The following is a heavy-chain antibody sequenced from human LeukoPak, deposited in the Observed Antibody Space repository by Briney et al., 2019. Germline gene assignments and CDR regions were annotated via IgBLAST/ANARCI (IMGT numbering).Heavy chain of an antibody. CDR1: GGSISSYY. CDR2: IYYSGST. Sequence: SETLSLTCTVSGGSISSYYWSWIRQPPGKGLEWIGYIYYSGSTYYNPSLKSRVTISVDTSKNQFSLKLSSVTAADTAVYYCARFRLGSDYYHMDVWGKGTTVTVSS. CDR3: ARFRLGSDYYHMDV. V-gene: IGHV4-59*12. D-gene: IGHD7-27*01. J-gene: IGHJ6*03.